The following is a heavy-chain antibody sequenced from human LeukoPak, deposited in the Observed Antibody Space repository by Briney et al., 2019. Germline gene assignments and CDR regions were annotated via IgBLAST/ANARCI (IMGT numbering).Heavy chain of an antibody. V-gene: IGHV4-39*02. CDR1: GDSIISDTYY. CDR3: AKDPLYCSGGSCYSYYFDY. D-gene: IGHD2-15*01. CDR2: IYYRGRT. J-gene: IGHJ4*02. Sequence: SETLSLTCIVSGDSIISDTYYWGWIRQPPGKGLEWIGSIYYRGRTSYNPSLESRVNISEGSPTKQYSLRLTSVTATDTAVYYCAKDPLYCSGGSCYSYYFDYWGQGTLVTVSS.